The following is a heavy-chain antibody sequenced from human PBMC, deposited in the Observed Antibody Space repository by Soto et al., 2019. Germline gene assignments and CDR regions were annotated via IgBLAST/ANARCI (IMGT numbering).Heavy chain of an antibody. Sequence: GGSLRLSCAASGFTFSDHHMDWVRQAPGKGLEWVGRARNKANSYATAYAASVKGRFTISRDDSKNTAYLQMNSLKTEDTAVYYCTRNALGSGWYSYWGQGTLVTVSS. CDR2: ARNKANSYAT. J-gene: IGHJ4*02. V-gene: IGHV3-72*01. D-gene: IGHD6-19*01. CDR3: TRNALGSGWYSY. CDR1: GFTFSDHH.